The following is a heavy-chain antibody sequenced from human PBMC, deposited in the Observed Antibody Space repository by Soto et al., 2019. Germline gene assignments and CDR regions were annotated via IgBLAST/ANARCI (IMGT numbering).Heavy chain of an antibody. CDR3: ARRGSDSNFGSLDY. V-gene: IGHV4-4*02. D-gene: IGHD2-21*02. CDR1: GGSISSGDW. Sequence: QVQLQESGPGLVKPSGTLSLTCAVSGGSISSGDWCWSWVRQSPGKGLEWIGEIYSGGSTTYNPCPSRRATISADKSENQFSLRRSSVTAADTSVYYCARRGSDSNFGSLDYWGQGTLVTVSS. J-gene: IGHJ4*02. CDR2: IYSGGST.